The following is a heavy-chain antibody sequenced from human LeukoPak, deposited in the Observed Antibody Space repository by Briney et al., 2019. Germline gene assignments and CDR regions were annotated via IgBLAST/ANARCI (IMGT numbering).Heavy chain of an antibody. J-gene: IGHJ3*02. CDR2: ISGSSSYT. D-gene: IGHD4-17*01. CDR3: ARDAEFRNGDYEVGVFDI. CDR1: GFTFSDYY. Sequence: GGSLRLSCAASGFTFSDYYMSWIRQAPGKGLEWISYISGSSSYTNYADSVKGRFTMSRDNAKNSLYLQMNSLRAEDTAVYYCARDAEFRNGDYEVGVFDIWGQGTMVTVSS. V-gene: IGHV3-11*05.